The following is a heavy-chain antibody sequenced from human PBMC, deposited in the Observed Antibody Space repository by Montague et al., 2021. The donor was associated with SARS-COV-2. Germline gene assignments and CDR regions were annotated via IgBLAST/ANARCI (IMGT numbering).Heavy chain of an antibody. CDR1: GFTFSSYA. D-gene: IGHD3-10*01. Sequence: SLSLSCSVSGFTFSSYAMSWVRQAPGKGLEWVSVISGSGSSTYYADSVKGRFTISRDNSKNTLYLQMNSLRAEDTAVYYCAKGLSSGSYYSSYFDYWGQGTLVTVSS. CDR2: ISGSGSST. J-gene: IGHJ4*02. V-gene: IGHV3-23*01. CDR3: AKGLSSGSYYSSYFDY.